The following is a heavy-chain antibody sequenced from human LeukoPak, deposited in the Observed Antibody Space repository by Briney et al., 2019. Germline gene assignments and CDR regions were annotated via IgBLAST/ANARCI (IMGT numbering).Heavy chain of an antibody. CDR3: ARGVAYCTNGVCPFDY. Sequence: SETLSLTCTVSGGSISSYYWSWIRQPPGKGLEWIGYIYYSGSTNYNPPLKSRVTISVDTSKNQFSLKLSSVTAADTAVYYCARGVAYCTNGVCPFDYWGQGTLVTVSS. V-gene: IGHV4-59*01. J-gene: IGHJ4*02. D-gene: IGHD2-8*01. CDR2: IYYSGST. CDR1: GGSISSYY.